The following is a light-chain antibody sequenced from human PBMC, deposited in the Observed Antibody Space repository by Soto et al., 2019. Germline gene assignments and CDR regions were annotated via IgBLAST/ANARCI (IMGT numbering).Light chain of an antibody. CDR2: AAS. CDR1: QNIGSH. J-gene: IGKJ1*01. V-gene: IGKV1-39*01. CDR3: QQSYSFPRT. Sequence: DIQMTQSPSSLSASVGDRVTITCRASQNIGSHLTWYQQKPGKAPNPLIYAASSLQSGVPSRFSGSGSGTDFTLTISSLQPEDFATYYCQQSYSFPRTFGQGTKVEVK.